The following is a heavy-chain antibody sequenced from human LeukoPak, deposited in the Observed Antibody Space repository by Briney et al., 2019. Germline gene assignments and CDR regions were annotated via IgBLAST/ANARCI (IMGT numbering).Heavy chain of an antibody. Sequence: SETLSLTCAVYGGSFSGYYWSWIRQPPGKGLEWIGYIYYSGSTNYNPSLKSRVTISVDTSKNQFSLKLSSVTAADTAVYYCARLEWASPYYYYGMDVWGQGTTVTVSS. CDR3: ARLEWASPYYYYGMDV. CDR2: IYYSGST. V-gene: IGHV4-59*08. CDR1: GGSFSGYY. D-gene: IGHD1-1*01. J-gene: IGHJ6*02.